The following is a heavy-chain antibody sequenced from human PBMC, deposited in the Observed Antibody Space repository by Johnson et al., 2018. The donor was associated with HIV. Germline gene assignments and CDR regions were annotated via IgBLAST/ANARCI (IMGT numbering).Heavy chain of an antibody. CDR2: ISYDGSNI. CDR3: ARLGLTDAFDI. CDR1: GFTFSSYA. J-gene: IGHJ3*02. V-gene: IGHV3-30*14. D-gene: IGHD2-8*01. Sequence: QVQLVESGGGVVRPGGSLRLSCATSGFTFSSYAMHWVRQAPGKGLEWVAVISYDGSNIYYADSVKGRFTISRDNSKNTLYLQMNSLRAEDTAVYYCARLGLTDAFDIWGQGTMVTVSP.